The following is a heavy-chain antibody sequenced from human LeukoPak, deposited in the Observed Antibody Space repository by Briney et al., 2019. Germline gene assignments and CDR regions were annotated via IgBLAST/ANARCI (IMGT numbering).Heavy chain of an antibody. D-gene: IGHD6-6*01. CDR3: AKEVAARPHYYYYGMDV. J-gene: IGHJ6*02. CDR2: ISGSGGST. V-gene: IGHV3-23*01. CDR1: GFTFSSYA. Sequence: PGGSLRLSCAASGFTFSSYAMSWVRQAPGKGLERVSAISGSGGSTYYADSVKGRFTISRDNSKNTLYLQMNSLRAEDTAVYYCAKEVAARPHYYYYGMDVWGQGTTVTVSS.